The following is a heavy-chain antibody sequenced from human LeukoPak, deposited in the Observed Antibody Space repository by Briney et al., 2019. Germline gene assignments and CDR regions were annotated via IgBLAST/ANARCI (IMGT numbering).Heavy chain of an antibody. D-gene: IGHD1-26*01. J-gene: IGHJ4*02. V-gene: IGHV1-2*02. CDR1: GYTFTGNY. CDR3: ARVTVGATGLDY. CDR2: INPNSGGT. Sequence: ASVKVSCKASGYTFTGNYMHWVRQAPGQGLEWMGWINPNSGGTNYAQKLQGRVTMTTDTSISTAYMDLSRLRSDDTAIYYCARVTVGATGLDYWGQGTLVTVSS.